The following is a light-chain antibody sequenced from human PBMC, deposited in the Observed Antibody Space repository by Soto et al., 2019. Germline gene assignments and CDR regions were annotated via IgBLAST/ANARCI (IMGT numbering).Light chain of an antibody. CDR1: QSVSSDY. CDR2: GPS. J-gene: IGKJ1*01. CDR3: HQYGSPPT. Sequence: ENVLTQSPDTLSLSPGESATLSCRASQSVSSDYLAWYQQKPGQPPRLLFSGPSSRATGISDRFTGSGSGTDFTLTISRLETEDFEAYYGHQYGSPPTFGKGTTLELK. V-gene: IGKV3-20*01.